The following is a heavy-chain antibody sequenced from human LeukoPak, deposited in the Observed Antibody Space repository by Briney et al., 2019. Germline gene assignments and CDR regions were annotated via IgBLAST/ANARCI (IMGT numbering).Heavy chain of an antibody. D-gene: IGHD5-18*01. V-gene: IGHV1-18*01. CDR2: ISAYNGNT. J-gene: IGHJ4*02. CDR3: ARVDTAMVFGY. CDR1: GYTFTSYG. Sequence: ASVKVFSRASGYTFTSYGISWVRQAPGQGLEWMGWISAYNGNTNYAQKLQGRVTMTTDTSTSTAYMELRSLRSDDTAVYYCARVDTAMVFGYWGQGTLVTVSS.